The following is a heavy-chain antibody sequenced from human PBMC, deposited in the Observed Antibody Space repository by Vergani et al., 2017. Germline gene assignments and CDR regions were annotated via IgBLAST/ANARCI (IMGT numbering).Heavy chain of an antibody. Sequence: QVQLVESGGGVVQPGRSLRLSCAASGFTFSSYGMHWVRQAPGKGLEWVAVIWYDGSNKYYADSVKGRFTISRDNAKNSLYLQMNSLRAEDTAVYYCARAGALPHGRIAAAGTWADYWGQGTLVTVSS. J-gene: IGHJ4*02. CDR3: ARAGALPHGRIAAAGTWADY. D-gene: IGHD6-13*01. CDR1: GFTFSSYG. CDR2: IWYDGSNK. V-gene: IGHV3-33*01.